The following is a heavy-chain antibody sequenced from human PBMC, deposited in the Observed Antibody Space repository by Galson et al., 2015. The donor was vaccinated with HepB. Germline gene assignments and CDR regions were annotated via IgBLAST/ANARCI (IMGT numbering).Heavy chain of an antibody. Sequence: SVKVSCKASGYTFTSYGISWVRQAPGQGPEWMGWISGYNGNTKYAQKVQGRVTMTTDTSTSTAYMELRSLRSDDTAVYYCARERGHEYGQDAYFIWGQGTMVTVSS. J-gene: IGHJ3*02. CDR1: GYTFTSYG. CDR3: ARERGHEYGQDAYFI. D-gene: IGHD3-16*01. CDR2: ISGYNGNT. V-gene: IGHV1-18*04.